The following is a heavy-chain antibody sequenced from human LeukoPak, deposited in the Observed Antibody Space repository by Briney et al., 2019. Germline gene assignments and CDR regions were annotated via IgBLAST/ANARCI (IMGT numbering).Heavy chain of an antibody. CDR2: IYYSGST. V-gene: IGHV4-30-4*01. CDR1: GGSISSGDYY. D-gene: IGHD1-26*01. CDR3: ATRSGSYYWYFDL. J-gene: IGHJ2*01. Sequence: PSETLSLTCTVSGGSISSGDYYWSWIRQPPGKGLEWIGYIYYSGSTYYNPSLKSRVTISVDTSKNQFSLKLSSVTAADTAVYYCATRSGSYYWYFDLWGRGILVTVSS.